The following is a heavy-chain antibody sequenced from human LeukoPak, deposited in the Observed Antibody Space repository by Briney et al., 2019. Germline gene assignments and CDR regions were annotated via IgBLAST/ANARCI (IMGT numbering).Heavy chain of an antibody. CDR1: GYTFTSYG. D-gene: IGHD2-21*01. Sequence: GASVKVSCKASGYTFTSYGISWVRQAPGQGLEWMGWISAYNGNTNYAQKLQGRVTMTTDTSTSTAYMELRSLRSDDTAVYYCARAHNKYHYYYMDVWGKGTTVTVSS. CDR3: ARAHNKYHYYYMDV. CDR2: ISAYNGNT. J-gene: IGHJ6*03. V-gene: IGHV1-18*01.